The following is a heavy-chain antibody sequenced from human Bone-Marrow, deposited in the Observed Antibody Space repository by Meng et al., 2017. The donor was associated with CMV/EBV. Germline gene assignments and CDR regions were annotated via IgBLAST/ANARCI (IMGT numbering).Heavy chain of an antibody. Sequence: SVKVSCKVSGGLSRTSVISWVRQAPGQGLEWMGGVIGMVGRTNYGQKFQGRVTITAEKSATTAHMELHSLKSEDTAVYYCARSRVLSTSTSRPPTYGMDVWGQGTTVTASS. J-gene: IGHJ6*02. CDR2: VIGMVGRT. CDR1: GGLSRTSV. D-gene: IGHD2/OR15-2a*01. V-gene: IGHV1-69*10. CDR3: ARSRVLSTSTSRPPTYGMDV.